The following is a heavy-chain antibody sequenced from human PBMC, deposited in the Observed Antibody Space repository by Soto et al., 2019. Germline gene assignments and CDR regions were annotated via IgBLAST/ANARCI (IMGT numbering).Heavy chain of an antibody. CDR1: GYTFTSYD. CDR2: MNPNSGNT. V-gene: IGHV1-8*01. D-gene: IGHD3-10*01. Sequence: ASVKVSCKASGYTFTSYDINWVRQATGQGLEWMGWMNPNSGNTGYAQKFQGRVTMTRNTSISTAYMELSSLRSEDTAVYYCAGGAFRWLGELLGLDDYWGQETLVTVSS. CDR3: AGGAFRWLGELLGLDDY. J-gene: IGHJ4*02.